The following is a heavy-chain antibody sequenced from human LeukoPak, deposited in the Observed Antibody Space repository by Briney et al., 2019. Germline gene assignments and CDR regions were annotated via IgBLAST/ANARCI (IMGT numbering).Heavy chain of an antibody. Sequence: GGSLRLSCAASEFTFSSFWMIWVRQAPGKGLEWVASIRPDGRERYFVESVKGRFTLSRDNAKDSLNLQMNSLRAEDTAVYYCARRSGGDAFDMWGQGTMVTVSS. V-gene: IGHV3-7*03. D-gene: IGHD2-15*01. CDR3: ARRSGGDAFDM. CDR1: EFTFSSFW. CDR2: IRPDGRER. J-gene: IGHJ3*02.